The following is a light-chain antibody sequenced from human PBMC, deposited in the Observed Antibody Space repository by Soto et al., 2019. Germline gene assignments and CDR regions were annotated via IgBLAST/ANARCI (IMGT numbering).Light chain of an antibody. Sequence: DIQMTQSPSTLSASVGDKVTITCRASQSISSWLAWYQQKPGKAPKVLIYKASSLESGGPSRFSGSGSGTEFTLTISRLQPDDSAVYYCQQYQSLWTFGRGTKVDIK. J-gene: IGKJ1*01. CDR3: QQYQSLWT. CDR1: QSISSW. CDR2: KAS. V-gene: IGKV1-5*03.